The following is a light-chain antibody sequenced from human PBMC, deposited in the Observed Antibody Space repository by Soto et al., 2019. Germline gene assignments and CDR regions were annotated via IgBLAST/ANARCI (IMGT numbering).Light chain of an antibody. CDR2: GNS. J-gene: IGLJ3*02. Sequence: QLVLTQPPSVSGAPGQRVTISCTGSSSNIGAGYDVHWYQQLPGTAPKLLIYGNSNRPSGVPDRFSGSKSGTSASLAITGLQAEAEADYYCQSYDSSLSVWVFGGGTKLTVL. CDR1: SSNIGAGYD. V-gene: IGLV1-40*01. CDR3: QSYDSSLSVWV.